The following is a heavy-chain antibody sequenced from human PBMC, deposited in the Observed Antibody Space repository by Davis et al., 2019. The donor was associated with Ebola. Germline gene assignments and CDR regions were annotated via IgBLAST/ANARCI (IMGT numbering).Heavy chain of an antibody. V-gene: IGHV3-15*01. Sequence: PGGSLRLSCAASGFTFSNAWMSWVRQAPGKGLEWVGRIKSKTDGGTTDYAAPVKGRFTISRDDSKNTLYLQMNSLKTEDTAVYYCTTGSATAYYYYMDVWGKGTTVTVSS. CDR3: TTGSATAYYYYMDV. CDR1: GFTFSNAW. CDR2: IKSKTDGGTT. J-gene: IGHJ6*03.